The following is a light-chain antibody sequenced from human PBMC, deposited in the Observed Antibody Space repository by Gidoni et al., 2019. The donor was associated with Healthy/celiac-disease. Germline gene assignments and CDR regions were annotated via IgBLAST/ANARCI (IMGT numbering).Light chain of an antibody. CDR2: DAS. CDR1: QSVSSY. Sequence: EIVLTQSPATLSLSPGERATLSCRASQSVSSYLAWYQQKPGQAPRLLIYDASNRATGIPARFSGSGSGTDFTLTISSLEPEDFAGYYCQQRSSLTFGGGTKVEIK. V-gene: IGKV3-11*01. CDR3: QQRSSLT. J-gene: IGKJ4*01.